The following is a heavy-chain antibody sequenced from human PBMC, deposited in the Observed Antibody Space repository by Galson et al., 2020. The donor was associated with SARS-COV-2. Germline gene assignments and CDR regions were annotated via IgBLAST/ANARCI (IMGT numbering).Heavy chain of an antibody. D-gene: IGHD2-2*01. J-gene: IGHJ4*02. CDR2: IYYSGST. CDR1: GGSISSVGYY. CDR3: ARVIATAGGDIVVVPAAYFDY. Sequence: SETLSLTCTVSGGSISSVGYYWSWIRQHPGKGLEWIGYIYYSGSTYYNPSLKSRVTISVDTSKNQFSLKLSSVTAADTAVYYCARVIATAGGDIVVVPAAYFDYWDQGTLVTVSS. V-gene: IGHV4-31*03.